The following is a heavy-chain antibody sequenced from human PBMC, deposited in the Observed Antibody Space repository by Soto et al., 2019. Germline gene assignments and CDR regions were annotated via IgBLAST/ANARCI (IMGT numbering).Heavy chain of an antibody. D-gene: IGHD3-16*01. Sequence: EVQLLESGGGSVQPGGSLRLSCAGSGFTFSTYAMSWVRQAPGKGLEWVSATSGAGDTTYYADSVEGRFTISRDNTKNTLDLQMNSLRAEDTVVYYCGTDLSPWLGLGLGHWGQGTLVTVSP. CDR3: GTDLSPWLGLGLGH. CDR1: GFTFSTYA. CDR2: TSGAGDTT. J-gene: IGHJ5*02. V-gene: IGHV3-23*01.